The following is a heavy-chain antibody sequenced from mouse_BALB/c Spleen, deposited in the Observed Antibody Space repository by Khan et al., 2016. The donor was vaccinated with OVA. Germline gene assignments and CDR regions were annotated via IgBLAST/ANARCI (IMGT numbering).Heavy chain of an antibody. Sequence: ELVASGGGLVKPGGSLKLSCSASGFIFSTFVMSWVRQTPEKRLEWVATISSAGTYTYFSDSVKGRFTISRDNAKNTLYLQMNSLRSEDTAMYYCTNGNYGWFAYWGQGTLVTVSA. V-gene: IGHV5-9-3*01. CDR1: GFIFSTFV. J-gene: IGHJ3*01. CDR2: ISSAGTYT. CDR3: TNGNYGWFAY. D-gene: IGHD2-1*01.